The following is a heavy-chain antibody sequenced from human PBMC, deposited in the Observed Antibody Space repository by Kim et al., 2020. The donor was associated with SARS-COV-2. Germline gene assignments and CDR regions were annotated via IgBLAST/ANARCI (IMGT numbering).Heavy chain of an antibody. CDR3: ARDRGYDILTGSGNWFDP. CDR2: IIPIFGTA. Sequence: SVKVSCKASGGTFSSYAISWVRQAPGQGLEWMGGIIPIFGTANYAQKFQGRVTITADESTSTAYMELSSLRSEDTAVYYCARDRGYDILTGSGNWFDPWGQGTLVTVSS. D-gene: IGHD3-9*01. V-gene: IGHV1-69*13. CDR1: GGTFSSYA. J-gene: IGHJ5*02.